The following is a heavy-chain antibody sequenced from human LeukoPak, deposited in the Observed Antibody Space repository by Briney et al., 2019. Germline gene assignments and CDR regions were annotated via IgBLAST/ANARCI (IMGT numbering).Heavy chain of an antibody. D-gene: IGHD3-22*01. V-gene: IGHV3-48*01. CDR3: ARGRYYDTSAYNWFDP. CDR2: ISGSGGSK. J-gene: IGHJ5*02. Sequence: GGSLRLSCAVSGFTFSTYSMNWIRQAPGKGLEWISYISGSGGSKFSADSVRGRFTISRDNANNSLFLQMNSLRAEDTAVYYCARGRYYDTSAYNWFDPWGQGTLVTVSS. CDR1: GFTFSTYS.